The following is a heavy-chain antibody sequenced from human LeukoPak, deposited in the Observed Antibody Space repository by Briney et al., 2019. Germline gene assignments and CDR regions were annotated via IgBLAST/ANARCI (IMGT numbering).Heavy chain of an antibody. CDR2: IYYSGST. V-gene: IGHV4-59*11. CDR3: ARDGYNSGRAFDI. D-gene: IGHD5-24*01. CDR1: GGSISSHY. Sequence: SETLSLTCTVSGGSISSHYWSWIRQPPGKGLEWIGYIYYSGSTNYNPSLKSRVTISVDTSKNQFSLKLSSVTAADTAVYYCARDGYNSGRAFDIWGQGTMVTVSS. J-gene: IGHJ3*02.